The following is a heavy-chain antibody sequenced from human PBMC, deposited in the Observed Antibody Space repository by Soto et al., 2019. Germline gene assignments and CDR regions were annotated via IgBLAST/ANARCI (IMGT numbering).Heavy chain of an antibody. CDR3: RAYPGTVRGQLYYYYGMDV. Sequence: AGGSLRLSCAASGISFSDYAMSWVRQAPGKGLEWISAISGSGDSTYYADSVKGRFTISRDNSKNMLYLQMNSLRAEDAAVYYCRAYPGTVRGQLYYYYGMDVWGQGTTVTVSS. D-gene: IGHD1-26*01. V-gene: IGHV3-23*01. CDR1: GISFSDYA. CDR2: ISGSGDST. J-gene: IGHJ6*02.